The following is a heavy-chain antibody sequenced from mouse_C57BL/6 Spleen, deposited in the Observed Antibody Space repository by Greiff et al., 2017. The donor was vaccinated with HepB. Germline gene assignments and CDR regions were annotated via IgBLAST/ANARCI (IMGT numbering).Heavy chain of an antibody. CDR2: IRNKANGYTT. CDR3: ARSTVVAYYAMDY. Sequence: EVQVVESGGGLVQPGGSLSLSCAASGFTFTDYYMSWVRQPPGKALEWLGFIRNKANGYTTEYSASVKGRFTISRDNSQSILYLQMNALRAEDSATYYCARSTVVAYYAMDYWGQGTSVTVSS. V-gene: IGHV7-3*01. CDR1: GFTFTDYY. J-gene: IGHJ4*01. D-gene: IGHD1-1*01.